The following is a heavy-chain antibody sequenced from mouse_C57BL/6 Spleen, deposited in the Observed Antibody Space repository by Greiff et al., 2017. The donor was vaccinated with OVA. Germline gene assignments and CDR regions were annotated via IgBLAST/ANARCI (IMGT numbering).Heavy chain of an antibody. CDR2: ISSGGSYT. V-gene: IGHV5-6*01. Sequence: EVQLVESGGDLVKPGGSLKLSCAASGFTFSSYGMSWVRQTPDKRLEWVATISSGGSYTYYPDSVKGRFTISRDNAKNTLYLQMSSLKSEDTAMYYCARQGIQYFDVWGTGTTVTVSS. CDR3: ARQGIQYFDV. J-gene: IGHJ1*03. CDR1: GFTFSSYG.